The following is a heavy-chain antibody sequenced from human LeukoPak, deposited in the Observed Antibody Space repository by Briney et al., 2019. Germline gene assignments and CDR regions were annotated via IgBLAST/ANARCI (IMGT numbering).Heavy chain of an antibody. J-gene: IGHJ3*02. Sequence: KTSETPSLTCAVSGGPISSTNWWSWVRQPPGKGLEWIGEIYHSGSTNYNPSLRSRITISVDKSKDQFSLRLSSVTAADTAVYYCARKIGSSGAFDIWGQGTMVTVSS. V-gene: IGHV4-4*02. CDR1: GGPISSTNW. CDR3: ARKIGSSGAFDI. CDR2: IYHSGST. D-gene: IGHD1-26*01.